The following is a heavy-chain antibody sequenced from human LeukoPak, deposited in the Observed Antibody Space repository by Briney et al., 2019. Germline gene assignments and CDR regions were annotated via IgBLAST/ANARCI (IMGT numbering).Heavy chain of an antibody. CDR3: ARTQQLVLEIWFDP. CDR2: ISAYNGNT. Sequence: GASVKVSCKASGYTFTGYYMHWVRQAPGQGLEWMGWISAYNGNTNYAQKLQGRVTMTTDTSTSTAYMELRSLRSDDTAVYYCARTQQLVLEIWFDPWGQGTLVTVSS. V-gene: IGHV1-18*04. J-gene: IGHJ5*02. D-gene: IGHD6-13*01. CDR1: GYTFTGYY.